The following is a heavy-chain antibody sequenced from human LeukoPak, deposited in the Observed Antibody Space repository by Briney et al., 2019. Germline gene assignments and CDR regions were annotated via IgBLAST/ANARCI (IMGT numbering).Heavy chain of an antibody. J-gene: IGHJ3*02. CDR3: ARVKYYYCGGDCYPGAFDI. D-gene: IGHD2-21*02. Sequence: ASVKVCCKASGYTFTGHYMHWVRQAPGQGLEWMGWINPNSGGTNYAQKFQGWVTMTRDTSISTAYMELSRLRSDDTAVYYCARVKYYYCGGDCYPGAFDIWGQGTMVTVSS. CDR1: GYTFTGHY. V-gene: IGHV1-2*04. CDR2: INPNSGGT.